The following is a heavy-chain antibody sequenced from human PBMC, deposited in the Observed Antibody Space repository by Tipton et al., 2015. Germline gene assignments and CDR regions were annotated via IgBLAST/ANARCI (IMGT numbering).Heavy chain of an antibody. V-gene: IGHV4-34*01. J-gene: IGHJ4*02. CDR1: GGSFNDFY. CDR2: INHVGDT. Sequence: TLSLTCTVSGGSFNDFYWSWIRQPPGKGLEWVGEINHVGDTNYNPSLKSRVTISVDTSKNQFSLKLSSVTAADTALYYCARGPWKTFDYWGQGTLVTVSS. CDR3: ARGPWKTFDY. D-gene: IGHD1-1*01.